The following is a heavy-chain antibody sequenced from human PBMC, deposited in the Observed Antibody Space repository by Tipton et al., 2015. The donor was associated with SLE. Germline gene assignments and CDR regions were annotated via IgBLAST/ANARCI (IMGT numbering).Heavy chain of an antibody. Sequence: LRLSCTVSGCSISSGSYYWSWIRQPAGKGLEWIGRIYTSGSTNYNPSLKSRVTISVDTSKNQFSLKLSSVTAADTAVYYCARDCYGGNSACFDYWGQGTLVTVSS. V-gene: IGHV4-61*02. J-gene: IGHJ4*02. CDR2: IYTSGST. CDR3: ARDCYGGNSACFDY. D-gene: IGHD4-23*01. CDR1: GCSISSGSYY.